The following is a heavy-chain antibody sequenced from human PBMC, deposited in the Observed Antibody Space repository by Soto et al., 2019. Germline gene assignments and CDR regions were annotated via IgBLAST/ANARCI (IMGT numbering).Heavy chain of an antibody. V-gene: IGHV3-30-3*01. J-gene: IGHJ3*02. CDR3: GGGYCISTSCYADAFDI. CDR1: GFTFSSYA. Sequence: PGGSLRLSCAASGFTFSSYAMHWVRQAPGKGLEWVAVISYDGSNKYYADSVKGRFTISRDNSKNTLYLQMNSLRAEDTAVYYCGGGYCISTSCYADAFDIWGQGTMVTVS. CDR2: ISYDGSNK. D-gene: IGHD2-2*01.